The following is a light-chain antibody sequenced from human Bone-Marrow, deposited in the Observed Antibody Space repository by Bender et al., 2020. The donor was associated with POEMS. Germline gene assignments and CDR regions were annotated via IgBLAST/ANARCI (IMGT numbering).Light chain of an antibody. CDR2: KDK. J-gene: IGLJ3*02. CDR3: QAADSGGTFSM. V-gene: IGLV3-25*03. CDR1: ALPEHY. Sequence: SYELTQPPSVSVSPGQTARITCSGDALPEHYAHWYQQKAGQAPVLVIYKDKERPSGIPERISGSSSGTTVTLTISGVQAEDEADYYCQAADSGGTFSMFGGGTKLTVL.